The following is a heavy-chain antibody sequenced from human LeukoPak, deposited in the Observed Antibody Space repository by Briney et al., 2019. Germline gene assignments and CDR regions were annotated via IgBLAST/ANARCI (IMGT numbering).Heavy chain of an antibody. J-gene: IGHJ4*02. D-gene: IGHD3-16*01. V-gene: IGHV1-2*02. Sequence: GASVKVSCKASGYTFSGFYIHWVRQAPGQGLEWMGWINPNSGGTNYAQKFQGRVTMTRDTSISTAYMELSRLRSDDTAVYYCARARSVLMITFGGALSYWGQGTLVTVSS. CDR3: ARARSVLMITFGGALSY. CDR2: INPNSGGT. CDR1: GYTFSGFY.